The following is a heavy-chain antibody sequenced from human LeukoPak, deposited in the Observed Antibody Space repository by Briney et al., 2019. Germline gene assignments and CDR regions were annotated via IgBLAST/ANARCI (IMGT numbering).Heavy chain of an antibody. Sequence: GGSLRLSCAASGFTFSSYEMNWVRQAPGQGLEWVSYISSSGSTIHYADSVKGRFTISRDNAKNSLYLQMASLRAEDTAVYYCARDFSYGSGSYDYWGQGTLVTVSS. CDR3: ARDFSYGSGSYDY. CDR1: GFTFSSYE. D-gene: IGHD3-10*01. V-gene: IGHV3-48*03. CDR2: ISSSGSTI. J-gene: IGHJ4*02.